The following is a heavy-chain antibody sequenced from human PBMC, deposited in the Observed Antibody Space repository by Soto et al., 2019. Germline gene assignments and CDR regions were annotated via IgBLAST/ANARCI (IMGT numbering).Heavy chain of an antibody. D-gene: IGHD5-12*01. CDR3: ARVSRDGYNYFDY. CDR2: IIPILGIA. Sequence: SVKVSCKASGGPFSSYTISWVRQAPGQGLEWMGRIIPILGIANYAQKFQGRVTITADKSTSTAYMELSSLRSEDTAVYYCARVSRDGYNYFDYSGQGTLVTVSS. J-gene: IGHJ4*02. CDR1: GGPFSSYT. V-gene: IGHV1-69*02.